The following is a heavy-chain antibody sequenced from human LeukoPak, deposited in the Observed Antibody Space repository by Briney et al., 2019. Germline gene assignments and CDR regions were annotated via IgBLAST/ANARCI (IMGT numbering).Heavy chain of an antibody. CDR1: GFTFSSYA. Sequence: PGGSLRLSCAASGFTFSSYAMSWVRQAPGKGLEWVSAISGSGGSTYYADSVKGRFTISRDNPKNTLYLQMNSLRAEDTAVYYCAKLDTMIVVATLDYWGQGTLVTVSS. CDR3: AKLDTMIVVATLDY. J-gene: IGHJ4*02. CDR2: ISGSGGST. V-gene: IGHV3-23*01. D-gene: IGHD3-22*01.